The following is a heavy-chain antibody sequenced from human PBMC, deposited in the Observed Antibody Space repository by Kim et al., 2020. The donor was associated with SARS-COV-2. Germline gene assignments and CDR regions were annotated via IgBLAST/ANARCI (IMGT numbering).Heavy chain of an antibody. J-gene: IGHJ4*02. V-gene: IGHV3-11*01. Sequence: LSLTCAASGFTFSDYYMSWIRQAPGKGLEWVSYISSSGSTIYYADSVKGRFTISRDNAKNSLYLQMNSLRAEDTAVYYCARVRGDIVVVPTNPYYFDYWGQGTLVTVSS. CDR1: GFTFSDYY. CDR3: ARVRGDIVVVPTNPYYFDY. D-gene: IGHD2-2*01. CDR2: ISSSGSTI.